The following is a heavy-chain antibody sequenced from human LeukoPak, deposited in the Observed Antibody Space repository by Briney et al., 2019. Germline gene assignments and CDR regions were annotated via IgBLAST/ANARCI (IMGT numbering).Heavy chain of an antibody. CDR2: ISGSGGST. CDR3: AKDPFTPWGTDYYYYMDV. V-gene: IGHV3-23*01. J-gene: IGHJ6*03. Sequence: GGSLRLSCAASGFTFSTYAMSWVRQAPGKGLEWVSAISGSGGSTYYADSVKGRFTISRDNSKNTLYLQMNSLRAEDTAVYYCAKDPFTPWGTDYYYYMDVWGKGNTVTVSS. D-gene: IGHD7-27*01. CDR1: GFTFSTYA.